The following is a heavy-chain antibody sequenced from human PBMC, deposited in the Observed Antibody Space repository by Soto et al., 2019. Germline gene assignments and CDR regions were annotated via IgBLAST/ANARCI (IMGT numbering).Heavy chain of an antibody. CDR1: GASIRSDD. V-gene: IGHV4-59*01. Sequence: QVQLQESGPGLVKPSETLSLTCTVSGASIRSDDWSWIRQPPGRGLEWIGHIHYSGRTKYNPSLKSRATMSVDTSKNQFSLQLSSVTAADTAVYYCARTEDSDISGNADWFDPWGQGILVTVSS. D-gene: IGHD3-22*01. CDR3: ARTEDSDISGNADWFDP. CDR2: IHYSGRT. J-gene: IGHJ5*02.